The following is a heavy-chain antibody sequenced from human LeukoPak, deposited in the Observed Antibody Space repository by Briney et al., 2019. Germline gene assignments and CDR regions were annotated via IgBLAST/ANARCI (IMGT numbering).Heavy chain of an antibody. V-gene: IGHV2-5*02. D-gene: IGHD3-9*01. CDR1: GFSLSTSGVG. Sequence: SGPTLVNPTQTLTLTCTFSGFSLSTSGVGVGWIRQPPGKALEWLALIYWDDDKRYSPSLKSRLTITKDTSKNQVVLTMTNMDPVDTATYYCARPNYDILTGLQIDYWGQGTLVTVSS. CDR2: IYWDDDK. CDR3: ARPNYDILTGLQIDY. J-gene: IGHJ4*02.